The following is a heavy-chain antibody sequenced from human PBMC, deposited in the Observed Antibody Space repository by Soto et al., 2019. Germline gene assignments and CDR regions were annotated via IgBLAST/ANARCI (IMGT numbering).Heavy chain of an antibody. CDR3: ARDQKFYYYYGMDV. CDR1: GFTFSSYS. V-gene: IGHV3-48*02. CDR2: ISSSSSTI. Sequence: EVQLVESGGGLVQPGGSLRLSCAASGFTFSSYSMNWVRQAPGKGLEWVSYISSSSSTIYYADSVKGRFTISRDNAKNSLYLQMNSLRDEDTAVYYCARDQKFYYYYGMDVWGQGTTVTVSS. J-gene: IGHJ6*02.